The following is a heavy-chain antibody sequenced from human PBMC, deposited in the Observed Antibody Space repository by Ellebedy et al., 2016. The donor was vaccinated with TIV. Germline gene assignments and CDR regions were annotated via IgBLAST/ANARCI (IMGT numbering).Heavy chain of an antibody. CDR2: VSYDGSPK. CDR3: AKRGDL. V-gene: IGHV3-30*18. J-gene: IGHJ4*02. D-gene: IGHD3-3*01. CDR1: GFAFSNYG. Sequence: GESLKISXAASGFAFSNYGMEWVRQAQGKGLEWVGIVSYDGSPKYNADSVNGRFTISRYNSKNMVYLQMNSLRAEDTAVYFCAKRGDLWGQGTLVTVSS.